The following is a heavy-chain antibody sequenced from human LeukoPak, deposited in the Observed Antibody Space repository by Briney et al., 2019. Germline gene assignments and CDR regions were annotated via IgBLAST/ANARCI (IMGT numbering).Heavy chain of an antibody. D-gene: IGHD3-9*01. V-gene: IGHV4-59*12. Sequence: SETLSLTCTVSGGSISDYYWSWIRQSPGKGLEWIGYIYHSGTTNYNPSLKSRVTISVDTSKNQFSLKLSSVTAADTAVYYCARDQYYDILTGAFDIWGQGTMVTVSS. J-gene: IGHJ3*02. CDR1: GGSISDYY. CDR2: IYHSGTT. CDR3: ARDQYYDILTGAFDI.